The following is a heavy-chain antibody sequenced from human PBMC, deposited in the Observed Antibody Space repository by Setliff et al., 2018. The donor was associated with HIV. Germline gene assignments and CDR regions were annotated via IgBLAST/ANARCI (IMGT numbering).Heavy chain of an antibody. Sequence: GASVKVSCKASEYTFTDYFMHWVRQAPGQGLEWMGWISPNNGDTKIAQKFRGRVTMTRDTSINTAYMELSGVRSDDTAIYFCARAPPINFWSGYYTGPQGWFDSWGQGSLVTVS. CDR3: ARAPPINFWSGYYTGPQGWFDS. CDR1: EYTFTDYF. V-gene: IGHV1-2*02. D-gene: IGHD3-3*01. CDR2: ISPNNGDT. J-gene: IGHJ5*01.